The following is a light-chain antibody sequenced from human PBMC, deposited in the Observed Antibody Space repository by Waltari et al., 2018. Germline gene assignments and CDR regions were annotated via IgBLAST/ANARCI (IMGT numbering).Light chain of an antibody. CDR3: SSYAGSKNLV. V-gene: IGLV2-8*01. J-gene: IGLJ2*01. Sequence: QSALTQPPSASGSPGQSVPIPCTGTSSYVGGCDLVSWYQQHPGKAPKLMISEVTKRPSGVPDRFSGSKSGNTASLTVSGLQAEDEADYYCSSYAGSKNLVFGGGTKLTVL. CDR1: SSYVGGCDL. CDR2: EVT.